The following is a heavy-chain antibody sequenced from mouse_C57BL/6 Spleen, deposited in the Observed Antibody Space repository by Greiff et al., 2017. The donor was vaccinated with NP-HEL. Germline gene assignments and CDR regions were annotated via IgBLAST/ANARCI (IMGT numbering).Heavy chain of an antibody. CDR3: ARQLRLRFDY. CDR1: GFTFSDYG. D-gene: IGHD3-2*02. V-gene: IGHV5-17*01. Sequence: DVHLVESGGGLVKPGGSLKLSCAASGFTFSDYGMHWVRQAPEKGLEWVAYISSGSSTIYYADTVKGRFTISRDNAKNTLFLQMTSLRSEDTAMYYCARQLRLRFDYWGQGTTLTVSS. J-gene: IGHJ2*01. CDR2: ISSGSSTI.